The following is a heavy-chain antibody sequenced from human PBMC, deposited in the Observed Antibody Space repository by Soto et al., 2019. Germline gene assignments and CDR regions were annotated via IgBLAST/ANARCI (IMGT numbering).Heavy chain of an antibody. Sequence: QVQLVESGGGVVQPGRSLRLSCAASGFTFSSYAMHWVRQAPGKGLEWVAVISYDGSNKYYADSVKGRFTISRDNSKNTLYLQMNSLRAEDTAVYYCAGGGIIQLWPDWGQGTLVTVSS. CDR3: AGGGIIQLWPD. V-gene: IGHV3-30-3*01. D-gene: IGHD5-18*01. CDR1: GFTFSSYA. J-gene: IGHJ4*02. CDR2: ISYDGSNK.